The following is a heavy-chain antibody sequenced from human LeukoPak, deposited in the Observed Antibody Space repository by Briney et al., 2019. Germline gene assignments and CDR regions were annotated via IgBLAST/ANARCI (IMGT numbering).Heavy chain of an antibody. CDR1: GFTFSSYA. CDR3: ARDQCDILTGLNYFDY. D-gene: IGHD3-9*01. Sequence: GGSLRLSCAASGFTFSSYAMSWVRQAPGKGLEWVSSISSSSSYIYYADSVKGRFTISRDNAKNSLYLQMNSLRAEDTAVYYCARDQCDILTGLNYFDYWGQGTLVTVSS. CDR2: ISSSSSYI. V-gene: IGHV3-21*01. J-gene: IGHJ4*02.